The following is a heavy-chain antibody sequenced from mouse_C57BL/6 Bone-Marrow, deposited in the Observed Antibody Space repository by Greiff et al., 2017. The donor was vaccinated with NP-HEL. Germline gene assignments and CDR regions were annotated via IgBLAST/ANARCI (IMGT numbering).Heavy chain of an antibody. CDR2: IWSGGST. V-gene: IGHV2-2*01. D-gene: IGHD1-1*01. CDR1: GFSLTSYG. CDR3: ARNLDYYGSSPYWYFDV. Sequence: QVQLQQSGPGLVQPSQSLSITCTVSGFSLTSYGVHWVRQSPGKGLEWLGVIWSGGSTDYNAAFISRLSISKDNSKSQVFFKMNRLQADDTAIYYCARNLDYYGSSPYWYFDVWGTGTTVTVSS. J-gene: IGHJ1*03.